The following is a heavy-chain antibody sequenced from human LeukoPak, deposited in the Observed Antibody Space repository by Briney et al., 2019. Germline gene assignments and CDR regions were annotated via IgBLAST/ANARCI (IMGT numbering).Heavy chain of an antibody. D-gene: IGHD3-10*01. CDR3: AREGPMLRGVIVGKIDY. CDR2: ISRGGSST. CDR1: GFTFSDYY. Sequence: KPGGSLRLSCAASGFTFSDYYMSWIRQAPGKGLEWVSYISRGGSSTYYADSVKGRFTISRDNAKNSLYLQMNSLRPEDTAVYYCAREGPMLRGVIVGKIDYWGQGTLVTVSS. J-gene: IGHJ4*02. V-gene: IGHV3-11*01.